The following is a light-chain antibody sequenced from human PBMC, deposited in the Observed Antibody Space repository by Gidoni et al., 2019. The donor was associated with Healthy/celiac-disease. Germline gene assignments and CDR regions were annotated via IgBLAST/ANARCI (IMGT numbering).Light chain of an antibody. CDR2: GAS. CDR1: QSVSSSY. V-gene: IGKV3-20*01. Sequence: EIVLTQSPGTLSLSPGERATLSCRASQSVSSSYLAWYQQKPGQAPRPLIYGASSRATGIPDRFSGSGSGTDFTLTISRLEPEDFAVYYCQQYGSSLFTIGPGTKVDIK. CDR3: QQYGSSLFT. J-gene: IGKJ3*01.